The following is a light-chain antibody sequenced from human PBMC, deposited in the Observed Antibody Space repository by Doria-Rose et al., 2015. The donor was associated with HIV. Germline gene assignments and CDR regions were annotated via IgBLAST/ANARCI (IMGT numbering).Light chain of an antibody. J-gene: IGKJ1*01. V-gene: IGKV3-20*01. CDR2: GAS. Sequence: TQSPGTLSLSPGERATLSCRASPSVSANYLACYRQRPGQSPSLLIYGASSRATDTPDRCSGSGSGTDFTLTISRLEPEYFAVYYCHQYASSRTFGQGTKVEIK. CDR3: HQYASSRT. CDR1: PSVSANY.